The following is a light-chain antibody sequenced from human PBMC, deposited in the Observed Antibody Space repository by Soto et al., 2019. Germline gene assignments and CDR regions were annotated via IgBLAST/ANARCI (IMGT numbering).Light chain of an antibody. CDR2: KAS. Sequence: DIQMTQSPSTLSASVGDRVTITCRASQSVSSWLAWYQQKPGKAPKLLIYKASSLESGVPSRFSGSGSGPEFTLTINSLQPDDFATFYCQQYNAYPWTFGQGTKVEIK. CDR3: QQYNAYPWT. CDR1: QSVSSW. J-gene: IGKJ1*01. V-gene: IGKV1-5*03.